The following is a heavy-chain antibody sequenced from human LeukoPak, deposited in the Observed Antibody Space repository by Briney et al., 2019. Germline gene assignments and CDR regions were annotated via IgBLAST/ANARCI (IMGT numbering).Heavy chain of an antibody. CDR2: INPNSGGT. CDR3: ATGRWGVDY. Sequence: ASVKDSGKPSRYTFSYYYMHWLRRAPGHGLELMGWINPNSGGTNYAQKFQGRVTMTRDTSTSTAYMELSRLRSDDTAVYYCATGRWGVDYWGQGTLVTVSS. CDR1: RYTFSYYY. D-gene: IGHD3-16*01. J-gene: IGHJ4*02. V-gene: IGHV1-2*02.